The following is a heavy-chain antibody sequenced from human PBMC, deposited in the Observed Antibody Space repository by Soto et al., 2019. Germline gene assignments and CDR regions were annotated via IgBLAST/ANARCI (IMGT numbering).Heavy chain of an antibody. CDR3: AKDNSGYEIDY. V-gene: IGHV3-9*01. J-gene: IGHJ4*02. D-gene: IGHD5-12*01. Sequence: PGGSLRLSCAASGFTFDDYAMHWVRQAPGKGLEWVSGISWNSGSIGYADSVKGRFTISRDNAKNSLYLQMNSLRAEDTALYYCAKDNSGYEIDYWGQGTLVTVSS. CDR1: GFTFDDYA. CDR2: ISWNSGSI.